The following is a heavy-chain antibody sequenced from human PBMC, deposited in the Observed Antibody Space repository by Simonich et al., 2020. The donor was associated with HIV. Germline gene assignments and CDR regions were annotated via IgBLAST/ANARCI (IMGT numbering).Heavy chain of an antibody. D-gene: IGHD2-2*01. J-gene: IGHJ4*02. CDR1: GGSFSGYY. CDR2: INHSGST. Sequence: QVQLQQWGAGLLKPSETLSLTCAVYGGSFSGYYWRWNRQPPGKGLEWIGEINHSGSTNYNPSLKSRVTISVDTSKNQFSLKLSSVTAADTAVYYCARGFYQRLYYFDYWGQGTLVTVSS. CDR3: ARGFYQRLYYFDY. V-gene: IGHV4-34*01.